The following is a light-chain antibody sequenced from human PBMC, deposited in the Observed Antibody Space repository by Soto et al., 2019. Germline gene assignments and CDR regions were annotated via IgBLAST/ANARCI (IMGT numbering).Light chain of an antibody. Sequence: EIVLTQSPGTLSLSPGARDPLSCRARQSVSSSYLAWYQQKPGQAPRLLIYGASSRATGIPDRFSGSGSGTDFTLTISRLEPEDFAVYYCQQYGSSPPITFGQGTRLEIK. V-gene: IGKV3-20*01. CDR1: QSVSSSY. CDR3: QQYGSSPPIT. J-gene: IGKJ5*01. CDR2: GAS.